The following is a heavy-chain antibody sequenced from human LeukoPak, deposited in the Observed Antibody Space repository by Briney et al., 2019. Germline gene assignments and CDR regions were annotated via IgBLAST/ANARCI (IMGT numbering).Heavy chain of an antibody. Sequence: PGGSLRLSCAASGFTFDDYGMSWVRQVPGKGLEWVSGINWNGGRTGYADSVKGRFTISRDNAKNSLYLQMNSLRAEDTALYYCAKGHYYDSSGYYWGPPTQPSDAFDIWGQGTMVTVSS. CDR1: GFTFDDYG. V-gene: IGHV3-20*04. J-gene: IGHJ3*02. CDR2: INWNGGRT. D-gene: IGHD3-22*01. CDR3: AKGHYYDSSGYYWGPPTQPSDAFDI.